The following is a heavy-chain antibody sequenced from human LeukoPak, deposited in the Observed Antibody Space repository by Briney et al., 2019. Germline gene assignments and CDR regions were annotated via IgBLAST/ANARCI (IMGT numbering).Heavy chain of an antibody. CDR2: ISGSGGSI. CDR3: VKDLTGRAFDI. J-gene: IGHJ3*02. Sequence: GGSLRLSCAASGFTFSSCAMSCVRQAPGKGLEWVSAISGSGGSIHYADSVKGRFTISRDNSMSTLYLQMNSLRAEDTAMYYCVKDLTGRAFDIWGQGTMVIVSS. CDR1: GFTFSSCA. V-gene: IGHV3-23*01.